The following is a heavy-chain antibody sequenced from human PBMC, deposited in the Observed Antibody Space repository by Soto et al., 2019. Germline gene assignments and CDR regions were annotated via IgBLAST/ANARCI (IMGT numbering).Heavy chain of an antibody. D-gene: IGHD1-26*01. CDR3: TRGREWELLLSHY. CDR1: GFAVSSNY. J-gene: IGHJ4*02. V-gene: IGHV3-49*04. Sequence: LRLSCAASGFAVSSNYMTWVRQAPGKGLEWVGFIRSKAYGGTTEYAASVKGRFTFSRDDSKGIAYLQMNSLKTEDAAVYYCTRGREWELLLSHYWGQGTLVTVSS. CDR2: IRSKAYGGTT.